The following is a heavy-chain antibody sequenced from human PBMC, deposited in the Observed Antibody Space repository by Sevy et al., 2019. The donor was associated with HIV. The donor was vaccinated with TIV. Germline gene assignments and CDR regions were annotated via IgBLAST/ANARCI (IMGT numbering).Heavy chain of an antibody. D-gene: IGHD3-22*01. V-gene: IGHV5-51*01. Sequence: GESLKISCKGSGYSFTSYWIGWVRQMPGKGLEWMGIIYPGDSDTRYSRSFQGQVTISADKSISTAYLQWSSLKASDTAMYYCARIHAPYDSSGYADYWGQGTLVTVSS. CDR2: IYPGDSDT. CDR3: ARIHAPYDSSGYADY. CDR1: GYSFTSYW. J-gene: IGHJ4*02.